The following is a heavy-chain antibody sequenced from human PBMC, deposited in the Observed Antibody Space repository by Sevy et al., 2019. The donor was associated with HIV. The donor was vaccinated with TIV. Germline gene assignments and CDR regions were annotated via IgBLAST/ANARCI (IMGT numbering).Heavy chain of an antibody. D-gene: IGHD5-12*01. CDR1: GFTFDDFA. CDR2: ITRNSYEAYGGTT. J-gene: IGHJ4*02. CDR3: TRGLATADTPEYYFDY. V-gene: IGHV3-49*03. Sequence: GGSLRFSCTTSGFTFDDFAMSWFRQAPGKGLEWVAFITRNSYEAYGGTTDYAASVKGRFIISRDDSKSIAYLQMNSLKTEDTAVYYCTRGLATADTPEYYFDYWGQGTLVTVSS.